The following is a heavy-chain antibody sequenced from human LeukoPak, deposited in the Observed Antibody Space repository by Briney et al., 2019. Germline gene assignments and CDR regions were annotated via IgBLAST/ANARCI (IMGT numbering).Heavy chain of an antibody. CDR1: GGSFSGYY. D-gene: IGHD3-10*01. V-gene: IGHV4-34*01. CDR2: INHSGST. Sequence: PSETLSLTCAVYGGSFSGYYWSWIRQPPGEGLEWIGEINHSGSTNYNPSLKSRVTISVDTSKNQFSLKLSSVTAADTAVYYCARGDDGANYFDYWGQGTLVTVSS. J-gene: IGHJ4*02. CDR3: ARGDDGANYFDY.